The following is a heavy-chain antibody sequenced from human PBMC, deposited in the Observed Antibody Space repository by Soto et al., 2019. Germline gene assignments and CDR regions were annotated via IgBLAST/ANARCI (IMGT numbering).Heavy chain of an antibody. CDR1: GYTFTSYE. V-gene: IGHV1-8*02. Sequence: QVQLVQSGAEVKKPGASVKVSCRASGYTFTSYEINWVRQAPGQGLEWMGWMNPYNGNTAYAQNFQGRVSMTRNTSISTAYMELSSLRSDDTALCYCARGPGDLGYFDYWGQGALVTVSS. CDR2: MNPYNGNT. J-gene: IGHJ4*02. D-gene: IGHD3-10*01. CDR3: ARGPGDLGYFDY.